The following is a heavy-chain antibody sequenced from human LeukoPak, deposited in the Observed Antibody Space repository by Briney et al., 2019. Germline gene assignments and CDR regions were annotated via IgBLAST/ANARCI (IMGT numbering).Heavy chain of an antibody. CDR3: ARLWIVATWFDA. J-gene: IGHJ5*02. CDR2: IFYSGKT. V-gene: IGHV4-39*02. CDR1: NGSMTSDSYY. Sequence: PSETLSLTCTVSNGSMTSDSYYWAWVRQPPGKGLEWIGTIFYSGKTYYSASLKSRVTVSLDTSKKNFSLRLSSVTAADTAVYYCARLWIVATWFDAWGQGTLVTVSS. D-gene: IGHD2-2*03.